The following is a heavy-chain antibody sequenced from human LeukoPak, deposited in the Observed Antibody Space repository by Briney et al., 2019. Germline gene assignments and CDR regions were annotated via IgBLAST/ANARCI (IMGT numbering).Heavy chain of an antibody. D-gene: IGHD1-26*01. Sequence: GGSLRLSCAASGFTFSSYGMHWVRQAPGKGLEWVAVISYDGSNKYYADSVKGRFTISRDNSKNTLYLQMNSLRAEDTAVYYCAKSRRVDKGAYYYYYGMDVWGQGTTVTVSS. J-gene: IGHJ6*02. V-gene: IGHV3-30*18. CDR3: AKSRRVDKGAYYYYYGMDV. CDR1: GFTFSSYG. CDR2: ISYDGSNK.